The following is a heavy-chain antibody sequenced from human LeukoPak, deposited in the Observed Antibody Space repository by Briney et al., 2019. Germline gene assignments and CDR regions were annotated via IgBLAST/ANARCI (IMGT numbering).Heavy chain of an antibody. CDR3: ARDGYYDILAGYFKNWFDP. CDR1: GYTFTSYG. D-gene: IGHD3-9*01. J-gene: IGHJ5*02. Sequence: ASVKASCKASGYTFTSYGISCGRQAPGPRLRSMGWISAYNGNTNYAQKLPGRVTMTTDTSTRTAYTELRSLRSDDTAVYYCARDGYYDILAGYFKNWFDPWGQGTLVTVSS. CDR2: ISAYNGNT. V-gene: IGHV1-18*01.